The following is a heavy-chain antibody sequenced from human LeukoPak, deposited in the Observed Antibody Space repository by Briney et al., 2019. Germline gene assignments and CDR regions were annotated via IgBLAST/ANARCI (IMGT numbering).Heavy chain of an antibody. J-gene: IGHJ4*02. D-gene: IGHD1-1*01. Sequence: ASVKVSCKASGYTFNTYYIHWVRQAPGQGLEWMGLINPGGGDTTYAQNLQGRVTMTRDTSTSTVYMELSNLISEDTAVYYCARGPRGQRFNYWGQGTLVTVSS. CDR3: ARGPRGQRFNY. CDR1: GYTFNTYY. CDR2: INPGGGDT. V-gene: IGHV1-46*02.